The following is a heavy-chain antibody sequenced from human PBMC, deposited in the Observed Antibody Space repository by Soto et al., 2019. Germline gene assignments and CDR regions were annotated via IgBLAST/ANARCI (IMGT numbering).Heavy chain of an antibody. D-gene: IGHD5-18*01. J-gene: IGHJ4*02. CDR1: GFSLTTSGVG. CDR2: IYWDDDK. V-gene: IGHV2-5*02. CDR3: AHRGYMYGNWDHGYFDY. Sequence: QITLKESGPTRVRPTQTLALTCTFSGFSLTTSGVGVGWIRKTPGKALEWLAVIYWDDDKRYSPSLKSRLTITKNTPKNQVVLTMADMDPVDTATYFCAHRGYMYGNWDHGYFDYWGQGTRVTVSS.